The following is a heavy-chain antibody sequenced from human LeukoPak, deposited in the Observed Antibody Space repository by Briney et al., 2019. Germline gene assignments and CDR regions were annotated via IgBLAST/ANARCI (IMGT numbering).Heavy chain of an antibody. CDR2: INHSGST. J-gene: IGHJ4*02. CDR3: ARGHQGYYYDSSGYLRH. Sequence: PGGSLRLSCVASGFSFSNAWMKWVRQPPGKGLEWIGEINHSGSTNYNPSLKSRVTISVDTSKNQFSLKLSSVTAADTAVYYCARGHQGYYYDSSGYLRHWGQGTLVTVSS. CDR1: GFSFSNAW. D-gene: IGHD3-22*01. V-gene: IGHV4-34*01.